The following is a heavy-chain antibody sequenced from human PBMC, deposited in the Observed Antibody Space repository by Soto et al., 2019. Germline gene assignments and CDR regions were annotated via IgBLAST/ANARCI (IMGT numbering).Heavy chain of an antibody. CDR1: GGTFSSYA. V-gene: IGHV1-69*06. CDR2: IIPIFGTA. Sequence: SLKVSCKASGGTFSSYAISWVRQAPGQGLEWMGGIIPIFGTANYAQKFQGRVTITADKSTSTAYMELSSLRSEDTAVYYCATSGYSYGPGNYYYGMDVWGQGTTVTVSS. D-gene: IGHD5-18*01. CDR3: ATSGYSYGPGNYYYGMDV. J-gene: IGHJ6*02.